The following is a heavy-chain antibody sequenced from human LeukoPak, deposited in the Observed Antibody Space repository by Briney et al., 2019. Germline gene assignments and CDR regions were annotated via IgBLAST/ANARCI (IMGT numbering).Heavy chain of an antibody. V-gene: IGHV3-30-3*01. CDR1: GFTFRSYA. J-gene: IGHJ4*02. CDR3: ARDPCGGDCYPYVFDY. D-gene: IGHD2-21*02. CDR2: ISYDGSNK. Sequence: GGSLGLSCAASGFTFRSYAMHWVRQAPGKGLEWVAFISYDGSNKYYADSVKGRFTISRDNFKNTLYLQMNSLRAEDTAVYYCARDPCGGDCYPYVFDYWGQGTLVTVSS.